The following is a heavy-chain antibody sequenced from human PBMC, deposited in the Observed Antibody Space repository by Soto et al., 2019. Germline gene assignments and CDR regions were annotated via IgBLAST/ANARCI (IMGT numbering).Heavy chain of an antibody. V-gene: IGHV1-18*01. D-gene: IGHD3-3*01. Sequence: ASVKVSCKASGYTFTSYGISWVRQAPGQGLEWMGWISAYNGNTNYAQKLQGRVTMTTDTSTSTAYMELRSLRSDDTAVYYCARVKGSLYDCWSGYGGMFDYWGQGTQVTVSS. J-gene: IGHJ4*02. CDR3: ARVKGSLYDCWSGYGGMFDY. CDR2: ISAYNGNT. CDR1: GYTFTSYG.